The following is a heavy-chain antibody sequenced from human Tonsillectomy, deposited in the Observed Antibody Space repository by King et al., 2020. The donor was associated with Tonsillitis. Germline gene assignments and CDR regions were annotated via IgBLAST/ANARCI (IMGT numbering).Heavy chain of an antibody. Sequence: VQLVESGGGVVQPGRSLRLSCAASGFTFSSYAMHWVRQAPGKGLEWVAVISYDGSNKYYADSVKGRFTIYRDNSKNTLYLQMNSLRPEDTAVYYCARDQGGYCTHGVCSPFDYWGQGTLVTVSS. CDR2: ISYDGSNK. CDR3: ARDQGGYCTHGVCSPFDY. D-gene: IGHD2-8*01. V-gene: IGHV3-30*04. J-gene: IGHJ4*02. CDR1: GFTFSSYA.